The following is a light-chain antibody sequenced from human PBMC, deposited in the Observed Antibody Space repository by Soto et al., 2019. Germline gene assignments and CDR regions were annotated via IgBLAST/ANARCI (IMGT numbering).Light chain of an antibody. CDR3: QQLNSYPRT. V-gene: IGKV1-5*03. CDR1: QTINSW. J-gene: IGKJ1*01. CDR2: KAS. Sequence: DIQMTQSPSPLSGSVGDRVTITCRASQTINSWLAWYQQKPGKAPKLMIYKASTLKSGVPSRFSGSGSGTEFTLTISSLQPDDVATYYCQQLNSYPRTFGQGTKVDIK.